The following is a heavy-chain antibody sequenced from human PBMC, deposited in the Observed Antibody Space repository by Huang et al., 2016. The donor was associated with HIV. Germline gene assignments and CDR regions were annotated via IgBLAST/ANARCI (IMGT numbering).Heavy chain of an antibody. V-gene: IGHV1-69*13. CDR2: IIPTLAKP. Sequence: QVQLLQSGAEVKKPGSSVKVSCKSSGGPFNNYAINWVRQAPGQGLEWMGGIIPTLAKPTYAQRFQGSVTITADASTNTAYMELSSLRFEDTAVYYCARAQGPTLSPTYFDYWGQGTLVTVSS. J-gene: IGHJ4*02. CDR3: ARAQGPTLSPTYFDY. D-gene: IGHD1-1*01. CDR1: GGPFNNYA.